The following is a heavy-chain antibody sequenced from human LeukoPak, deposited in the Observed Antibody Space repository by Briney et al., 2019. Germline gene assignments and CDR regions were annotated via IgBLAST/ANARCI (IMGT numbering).Heavy chain of an antibody. CDR3: ARGNLVVVPAAQRAYSYMDV. CDR1: GGSFSGYH. Sequence: SKTLSLTCAVYGGSFSGYHWNWIRQPPGRGLEWIGEIIHSGGTNYKSSLKSRVTISLDTSKNQFSLQLSSVTAADTAVYFCARGNLVVVPAAQRAYSYMDVWGNGTTVTVSS. D-gene: IGHD2-2*01. J-gene: IGHJ6*03. CDR2: IIHSGGT. V-gene: IGHV4-34*01.